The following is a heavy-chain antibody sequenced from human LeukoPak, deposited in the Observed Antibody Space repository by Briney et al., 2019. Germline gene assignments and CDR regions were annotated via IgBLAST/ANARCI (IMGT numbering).Heavy chain of an antibody. J-gene: IGHJ4*02. D-gene: IGHD4-23*01. Sequence: PSETLSLTCTVSGDSISSYYWAWIRQPPGKGLEWIGYIYYSGTPTNYNPSLKSRVTISVDTSKNQFSLKLSSVTAADTAVYYCASLGHYGGNEDYWGQGTLVTVSS. CDR3: ASLGHYGGNEDY. CDR1: GDSISSYY. V-gene: IGHV4-59*01. CDR2: IYYSGTPT.